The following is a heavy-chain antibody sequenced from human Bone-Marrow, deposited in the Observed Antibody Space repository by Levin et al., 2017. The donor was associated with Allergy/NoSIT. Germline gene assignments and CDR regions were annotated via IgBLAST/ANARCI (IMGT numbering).Heavy chain of an antibody. V-gene: IGHV4-4*07. CDR3: ARDRSGYCSSTSCYTLKNYGMDV. CDR1: GDPISSYY. J-gene: IGHJ6*02. CDR2: IHVRGST. D-gene: IGHD2-2*01. Sequence: PSETLSLMCTVSGDPISSYYWTWIRQSAGKGLEWIGRIHVRGSTNFNPALKSRVTMSLDASKNHISLKLSSVTAADTAVYYCARDRSGYCSSTSCYTLKNYGMDVWGQGTTVIVAS.